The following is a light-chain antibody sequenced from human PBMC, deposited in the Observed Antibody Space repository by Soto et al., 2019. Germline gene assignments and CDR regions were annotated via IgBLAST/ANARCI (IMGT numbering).Light chain of an antibody. J-gene: IGKJ5*01. Sequence: EIVMTQSPAILSVSPGERATLSCRASQSISRNLAWYQQKPGQAPRLLIYAASTRATGLPARFSGSGSGTDFTLTISRLEPEDFAVYYCQQHGGSPITFGQGTRLEIK. CDR1: QSISRN. CDR2: AAS. V-gene: IGKV3-15*01. CDR3: QQHGGSPIT.